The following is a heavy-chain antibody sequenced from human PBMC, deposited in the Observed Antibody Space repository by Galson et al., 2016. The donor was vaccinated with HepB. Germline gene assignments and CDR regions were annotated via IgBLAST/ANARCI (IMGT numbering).Heavy chain of an antibody. CDR1: GFTFRSYW. J-gene: IGHJ5*02. Sequence: SLRLSCAASGFTFRSYWMSWVRQAPGKGPEWVANIKQDGSEKHYMDSVKGRFTISRDNAKNSLDLQMNSLRVDDTAVYHCARDGHLSSPTSGWFDPWGQGILVTVAS. CDR2: IKQDGSEK. CDR3: ARDGHLSSPTSGWFDP. V-gene: IGHV3-7*01.